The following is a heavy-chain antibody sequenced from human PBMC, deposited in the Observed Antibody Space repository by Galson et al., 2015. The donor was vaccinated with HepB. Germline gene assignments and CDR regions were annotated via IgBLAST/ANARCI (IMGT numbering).Heavy chain of an antibody. Sequence: SLRLSCAASGFTFSTYSLNWVRQAPGKGLEWVSAVSSSSIYKYYADSVKGRLTISRDNAKSSLYVQMNNLRVEDTAVYYCARGRGDIGGYYAFDYWGKGALVTVSS. J-gene: IGHJ4*02. CDR3: ARGRGDIGGYYAFDY. V-gene: IGHV3-21*06. CDR2: VSSSSIYK. CDR1: GFTFSTYS. D-gene: IGHD3-22*01.